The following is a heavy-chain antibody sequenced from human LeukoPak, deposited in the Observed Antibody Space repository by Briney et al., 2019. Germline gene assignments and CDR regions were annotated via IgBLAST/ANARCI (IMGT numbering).Heavy chain of an antibody. J-gene: IGHJ4*02. CDR2: ISGSGGST. V-gene: IGHV3-23*01. CDR3: AKDEYYDYVWGSYRLSY. Sequence: PGGSLRLSCAASGFTFSSYGMSWVRQAPGKGLEWVSAISGSGGSTYYADSVKGRFTISRDNSKNTLYLQMNSLRAEDTAVYYCAKDEYYDYVWGSYRLSYWGQGTLVTVSS. D-gene: IGHD3-16*02. CDR1: GFTFSSYG.